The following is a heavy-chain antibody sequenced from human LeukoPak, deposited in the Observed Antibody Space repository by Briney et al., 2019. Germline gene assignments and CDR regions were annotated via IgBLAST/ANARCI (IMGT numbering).Heavy chain of an antibody. Sequence: SSETLSLTCAVYGGSFSGYYWSWIRQPPGKGLEWIGEINHSGSTNYNPSLKSRATISVDTSKNQFSLKLSSVTAADTAVYYCARSNYGDYTFDYWGQGTLVTVSS. D-gene: IGHD4-17*01. CDR2: INHSGST. CDR3: ARSNYGDYTFDY. V-gene: IGHV4-34*01. CDR1: GGSFSGYY. J-gene: IGHJ4*02.